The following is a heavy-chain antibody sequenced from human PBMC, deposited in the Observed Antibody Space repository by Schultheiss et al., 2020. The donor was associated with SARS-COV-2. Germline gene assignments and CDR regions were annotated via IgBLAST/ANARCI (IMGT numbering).Heavy chain of an antibody. J-gene: IGHJ4*02. CDR2: IYYNGST. D-gene: IGHD3-16*01. V-gene: IGHV4-34*11. Sequence: GSLRLSCAVYGGSFSGYYWSWIRQPPGKGLEWIGSIYYNGSTNYNPSLKSRVTISVDTSKNQFSLKLSSVTAADTALYYCARDTGDDGFDYWGQGTLVTVSS. CDR1: GGSFSGYY. CDR3: ARDTGDDGFDY.